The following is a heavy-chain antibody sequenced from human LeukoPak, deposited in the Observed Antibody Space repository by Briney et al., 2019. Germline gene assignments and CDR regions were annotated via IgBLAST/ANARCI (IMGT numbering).Heavy chain of an antibody. CDR2: IYYSGST. CDR1: GGSISSYY. D-gene: IGHD2-15*01. Sequence: SETLSLTCTVFGGSISSYYWSWIRQPPGKGLEWIGYIYYSGSTNYNPSLKSRVTISVDTSKNQFSLKLSSVTAADTAVYYCARGSCSGGSCYTGDLWFDPWGQGTLVTVSS. CDR3: ARGSCSGGSCYTGDLWFDP. V-gene: IGHV4-59*01. J-gene: IGHJ5*02.